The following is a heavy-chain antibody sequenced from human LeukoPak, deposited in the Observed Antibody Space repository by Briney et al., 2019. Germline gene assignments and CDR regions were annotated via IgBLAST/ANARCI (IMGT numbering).Heavy chain of an antibody. V-gene: IGHV3-9*01. CDR1: GFTFDDYV. J-gene: IGHJ4*02. D-gene: IGHD1-14*01. CDR2: ISWNSGSI. Sequence: PGGSLRLSCAASGFTFDDYVMHWVRQAPGKGLEWVSGISWNSGSIGYADSVKGRFTISRDNSKNTLYLQMNSLRAEDTAVYYCAKDTSCEAGVFDYWGQGTLVTVSS. CDR3: AKDTSCEAGVFDY.